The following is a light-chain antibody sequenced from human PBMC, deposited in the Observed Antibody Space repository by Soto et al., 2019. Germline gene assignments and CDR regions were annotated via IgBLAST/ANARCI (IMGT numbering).Light chain of an antibody. V-gene: IGLV1-36*01. Sequence: QSVLTQPPSVPEAPRQRVTISCSGNSSNIGKNGVNWYQQLPGKAPKLLNYFDALLPSGISDRFSGSRSGTAASLAIIGFQSEDEADYYCSAWDDSLNAHGFGTGTKVTVL. CDR2: FDA. CDR1: SSNIGKNG. CDR3: SAWDDSLNAHG. J-gene: IGLJ1*01.